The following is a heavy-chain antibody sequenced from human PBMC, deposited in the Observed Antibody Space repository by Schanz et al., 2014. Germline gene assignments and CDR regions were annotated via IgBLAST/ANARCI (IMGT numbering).Heavy chain of an antibody. CDR2: ISSSSSYI. CDR3: AKDSRGSSFDMDV. J-gene: IGHJ6*02. V-gene: IGHV3-21*04. CDR1: GFSLSSYN. D-gene: IGHD1-26*01. Sequence: VQLVESGGGLVKPGESLRLSCAASGFSLSSYNMNWVRQAPGKGLEWVSSISSSSSYIYYADSVKGRFTISRDNSKNSLYLQMNSLRTEDTALYYCAKDSRGSSFDMDVWGQGTTVTVSS.